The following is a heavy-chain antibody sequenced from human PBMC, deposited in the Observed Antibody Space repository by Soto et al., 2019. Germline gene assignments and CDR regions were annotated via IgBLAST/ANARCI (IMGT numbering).Heavy chain of an antibody. J-gene: IGHJ3*02. Sequence: SVKVSCKASGGTFSSYAISWVRQAPGQGLEWMGGIIPIFGTANYAQKFQGRVTITADESTSTAYMELSSLRSEDTAVYYCARTPPPGYDFWSGYYGAFDIWGQGTMVT. V-gene: IGHV1-69*13. CDR2: IIPIFGTA. CDR3: ARTPPPGYDFWSGYYGAFDI. CDR1: GGTFSSYA. D-gene: IGHD3-3*01.